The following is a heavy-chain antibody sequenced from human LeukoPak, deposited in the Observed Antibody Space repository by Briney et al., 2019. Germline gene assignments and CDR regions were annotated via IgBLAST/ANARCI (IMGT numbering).Heavy chain of an antibody. J-gene: IGHJ4*02. CDR3: ARIGYSSSSFDY. V-gene: IGHV3-7*01. D-gene: IGHD6-19*01. CDR1: GFTFSNYW. CDR2: INQDGSVK. Sequence: GGSLRLSCAASGFTFSNYWMSWVRQAPGKGLEWVANINQDGSVKYYVDSLKGRFTISRDNAKNSVFLHMISLRAEDMAVYYCARIGYSSSSFDYWGQGTLVTVSS.